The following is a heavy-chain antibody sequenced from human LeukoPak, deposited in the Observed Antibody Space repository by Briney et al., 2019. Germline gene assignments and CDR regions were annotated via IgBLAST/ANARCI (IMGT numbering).Heavy chain of an antibody. D-gene: IGHD6-19*01. CDR1: GFTFSNYA. CDR2: ISGSGGST. J-gene: IGHJ4*02. CDR3: AKGFSRGWSIDY. Sequence: PGGSLRLSCAASGFTFSNYAMSWVRQAPGKGLEWVSAISGSGGSTYYADSEKGRFTISRDNSKNTVYLQMNSLGAEDTAVYDCAKGFSRGWSIDYWGQGTLVTVSS. V-gene: IGHV3-23*01.